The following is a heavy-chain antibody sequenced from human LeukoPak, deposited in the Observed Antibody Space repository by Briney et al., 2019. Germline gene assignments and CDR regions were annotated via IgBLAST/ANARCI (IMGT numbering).Heavy chain of an antibody. D-gene: IGHD6-19*01. V-gene: IGHV1-24*01. J-gene: IGHJ5*02. CDR1: GYTLTELS. CDR3: ATTEPGIAVAGPPLHWFDH. Sequence: AASVKVSCNVSGYTLTELSMHLERQAPGKGLEWMGGFDPEDGETIYAQKFQGRVTMTEDTSTDTAYMELSSLRSEDTAVYYCATTEPGIAVAGPPLHWFDHWGQGTLVTVSS. CDR2: FDPEDGET.